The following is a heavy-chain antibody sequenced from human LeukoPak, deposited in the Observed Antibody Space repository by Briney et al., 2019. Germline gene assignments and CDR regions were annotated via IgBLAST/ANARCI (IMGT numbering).Heavy chain of an antibody. J-gene: IGHJ4*02. V-gene: IGHV3-30-3*01. CDR2: ISYDGSYK. D-gene: IGHD6-13*01. CDR1: GFTFSSYA. Sequence: GGSLRLSCAASGFTFSSYAMHWVRQAPGRGLEWVAVISYDGSYKYYADSVKGRFTISRDNSKNTLYLQMNSLRAEDTAVYYCASGYSSSWYGDYWGQGTLVTVSS. CDR3: ASGYSSSWYGDY.